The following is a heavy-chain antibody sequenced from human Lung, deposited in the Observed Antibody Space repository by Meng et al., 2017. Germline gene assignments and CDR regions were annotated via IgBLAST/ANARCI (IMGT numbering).Heavy chain of an antibody. CDR3: ARGPTTMAHDFDY. CDR2: INHSGST. Sequence: QGQLKKLGAGLLKPSETLSLTCVVSGGSFSDYYWSWIRQPPGKGLEWIGEINHSGSTNYNPSLESRATISVDTSQNNLSLKLSSVTAADSAVYYCARGPTTMAHDFDYWGQGTLVTVSS. CDR1: GGSFSDYY. J-gene: IGHJ4*02. D-gene: IGHD4-11*01. V-gene: IGHV4-34*01.